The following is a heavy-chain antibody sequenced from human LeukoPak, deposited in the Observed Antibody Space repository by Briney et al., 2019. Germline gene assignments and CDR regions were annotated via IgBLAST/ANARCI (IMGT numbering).Heavy chain of an antibody. J-gene: IGHJ3*02. V-gene: IGHV3-48*01. CDR2: ISSSSSTI. Sequence: GGSLRLSCAASGFAFSSYSMDWVRQAPGKGLEWVSYISSSSSTIYYADSVKGRFTISRDNAKNSLYLQMNSLRAEDTAVYYCAGDSSGLRYAFDIWGQGTLVTVSS. D-gene: IGHD3-22*01. CDR1: GFAFSSYS. CDR3: AGDSSGLRYAFDI.